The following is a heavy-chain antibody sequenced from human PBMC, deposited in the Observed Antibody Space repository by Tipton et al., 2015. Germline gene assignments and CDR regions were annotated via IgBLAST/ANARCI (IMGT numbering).Heavy chain of an antibody. Sequence: TLSLTCSVSGDSIRRYYWSWIRQSAGKGLEWMGRIYGSGTADYNPSLKSRVTLSVDTSKNQFSLKLSSVTAADTAVYYCAREKRISIFGVLIPHFDFWGQGALVSVSS. D-gene: IGHD3-3*01. CDR2: IYGSGTA. V-gene: IGHV4-4*07. J-gene: IGHJ4*02. CDR1: GDSIRRYY. CDR3: AREKRISIFGVLIPHFDF.